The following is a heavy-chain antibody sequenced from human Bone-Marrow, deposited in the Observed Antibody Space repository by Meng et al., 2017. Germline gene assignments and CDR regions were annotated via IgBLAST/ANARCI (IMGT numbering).Heavy chain of an antibody. CDR2: ISGSGGST. J-gene: IGHJ4*02. V-gene: IGHV3-23*01. D-gene: IGHD4-17*01. Sequence: GGPLRLSCAASGFTFSSYAMSWVRQAPGKGLEWVSAISGSGGSTYYADSVKGRFTISRDNSKNTLYLQMNSLRAEDTAVYYCAKAIYGDYVNYWGQGTLVTVSS. CDR1: GFTFSSYA. CDR3: AKAIYGDYVNY.